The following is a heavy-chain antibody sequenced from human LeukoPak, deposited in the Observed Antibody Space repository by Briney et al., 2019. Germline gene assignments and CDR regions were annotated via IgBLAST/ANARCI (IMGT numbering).Heavy chain of an antibody. J-gene: IGHJ4*02. D-gene: IGHD4-17*01. V-gene: IGHV3-9*01. CDR2: INWNSDNI. CDR1: GFTFDDYA. Sequence: GGSLRLCCAPSGFTFDDYAMHWVRQAPGKGLEWVSGINWNSDNIGYADSVKGRFTISRDNAKNSLYLQMSSLRAEDTALYYCAKDWAATVTGTDSCGQGTLVTVSS. CDR3: AKDWAATVTGTDS.